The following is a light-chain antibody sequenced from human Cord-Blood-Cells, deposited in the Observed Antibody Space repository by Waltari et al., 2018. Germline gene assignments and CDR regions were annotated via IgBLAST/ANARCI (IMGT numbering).Light chain of an antibody. CDR1: ISDVGAYNY. CDR3: SSYAGSIYV. V-gene: IGLV2-8*01. Sequence: QSALTQPPPASGSPGPSVTLSCTGTISDVGAYNYVSWYQQHPGKAPKLMIYEVSKRPSWVPDRFSGSKSGNTASLTVSGLQAEDEADYYCSSYAGSIYVFGTGTKVTVL. J-gene: IGLJ1*01. CDR2: EVS.